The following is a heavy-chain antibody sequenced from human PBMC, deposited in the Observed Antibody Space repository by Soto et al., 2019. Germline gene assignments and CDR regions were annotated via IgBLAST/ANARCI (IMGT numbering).Heavy chain of an antibody. Sequence: GGSLRLSCAASGFTFSSYAMSWVRQAPGKGLEWVSAISGSGGSTYYADSVKGRFTISRDNSKNTLYLQMNSLRAEDTAVYYCGTAVLRFLESRSDYWGQGTLVTRLL. CDR1: GFTFSSYA. V-gene: IGHV3-23*01. D-gene: IGHD3-3*01. CDR2: ISGSGGST. CDR3: GTAVLRFLESRSDY. J-gene: IGHJ4*02.